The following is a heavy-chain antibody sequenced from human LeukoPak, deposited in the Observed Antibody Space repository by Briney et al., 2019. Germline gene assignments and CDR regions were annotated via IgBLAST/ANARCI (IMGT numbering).Heavy chain of an antibody. Sequence: PSETLSLTXTVSGGSIGNYYWSWIGQPAGKGLEWIGRMYISGSTDYNPSLKGRVTMSIDTPKNQFSLKLSSVTAADTAIYYCARWVWATFYYYYIDVWGKGTTVTVSS. CDR1: GGSIGNYY. J-gene: IGHJ6*03. CDR3: ARWVWATFYYYYIDV. D-gene: IGHD5-12*01. V-gene: IGHV4-4*07. CDR2: MYISGST.